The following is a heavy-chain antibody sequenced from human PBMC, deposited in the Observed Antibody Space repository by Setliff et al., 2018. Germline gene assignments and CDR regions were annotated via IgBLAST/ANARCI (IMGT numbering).Heavy chain of an antibody. D-gene: IGHD3-10*01. V-gene: IGHV3-23*01. CDR2: ISGSGDST. CDR3: ARDDSEITMVRGVRRHYYYGMDV. J-gene: IGHJ6*02. CDR1: GFTFSNYA. Sequence: GGSLRLSCVASGFTFSNYAMAWVRQAPGKGLEWVSAISGSGDSTYYADSVKGRFTISRDNAKNSLYLQMNSLRAEDTAVYYCARDDSEITMVRGVRRHYYYGMDVWGQGTTVTVSS.